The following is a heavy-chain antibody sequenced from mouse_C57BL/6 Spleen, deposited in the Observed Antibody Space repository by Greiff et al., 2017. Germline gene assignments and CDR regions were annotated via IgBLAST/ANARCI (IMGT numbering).Heavy chain of an antibody. Sequence: QVQLQQPGAELVKPGASVKLSCKASGYTFTSYWMHWVKQRPGPGLEWIGMIHPNSGSTNYNEKFKSKATLTVDKSSSTAYMQLSSLTSEDSAVYYCARERNLSSSSYCGQGTTLTVSA. V-gene: IGHV1-64*01. J-gene: IGHJ2*01. D-gene: IGHD1-3*01. CDR3: ARERNLSSSSY. CDR1: GYTFTSYW. CDR2: IHPNSGST.